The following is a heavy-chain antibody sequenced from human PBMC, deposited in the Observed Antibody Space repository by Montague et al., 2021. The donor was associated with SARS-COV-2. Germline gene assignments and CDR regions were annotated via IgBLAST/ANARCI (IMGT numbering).Heavy chain of an antibody. D-gene: IGHD2-21*01. CDR1: GGSMSGYN. J-gene: IGHJ6*02. CDR3: ARGINSAVSYYYHLDV. CDR2: MYNSENT. Sequence: SETLSLTCNVAGGSMSGYNWSWIRQPPGKGLQWIGSMYNSENTSYNPSLKSRGTISVDTSKKQFSLRLSSVTAADTAVYFCARGINSAVSYYYHLDVWGQGTTVTVSS. V-gene: IGHV4-59*01.